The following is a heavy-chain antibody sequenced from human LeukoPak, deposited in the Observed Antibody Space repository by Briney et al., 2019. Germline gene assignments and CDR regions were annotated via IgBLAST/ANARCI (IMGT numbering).Heavy chain of an antibody. V-gene: IGHV3-11*05. CDR2: ISSSSSYT. Sequence: GGSLRLSCAASGLTFSDYYMSCIRQAPGKGLEWVSYISSSSSYTNYADSVKGRFTISRDNAKNSLYLQMNSLRAEDTAVYYCARDAVSLAAAGTSDYWGQGYLVTVSS. CDR3: ARDAVSLAAAGTSDY. CDR1: GLTFSDYY. J-gene: IGHJ4*02. D-gene: IGHD6-13*01.